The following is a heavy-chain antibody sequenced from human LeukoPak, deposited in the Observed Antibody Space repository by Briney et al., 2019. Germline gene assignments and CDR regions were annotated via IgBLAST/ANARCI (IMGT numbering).Heavy chain of an antibody. D-gene: IGHD2-2*01. CDR2: ISGSGGST. J-gene: IGHJ2*01. V-gene: IGHV3-23*01. CDR1: GFTFSSYA. CDR3: AKKRVITTPAAIDWYFDL. Sequence: GGSLRLSCAASGFTFSSYAMSWVRQAPGNGLECVSAISGSGGSTYYADSVKGRFTISRDNSKNTLYQQMNSLRAEDTAVYYCAKKRVITTPAAIDWYFDLWGRGTLLTVSS.